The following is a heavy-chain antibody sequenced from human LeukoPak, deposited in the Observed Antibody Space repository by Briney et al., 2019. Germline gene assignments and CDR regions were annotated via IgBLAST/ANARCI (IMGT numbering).Heavy chain of an antibody. Sequence: PSETLSLTCTVSGGSISSYYWSWIRQPAGKGLEWIGRIYTSGSTNYNPSLKSRVTMSVDTYKNQFSLKLSSVTAADTAVYYCARDGYYYGSGSYYNPCGYWGQGTLVTVSS. CDR3: ARDGYYYGSGSYYNPCGY. V-gene: IGHV4-4*07. CDR1: GGSISSYY. CDR2: IYTSGST. D-gene: IGHD3-10*01. J-gene: IGHJ4*02.